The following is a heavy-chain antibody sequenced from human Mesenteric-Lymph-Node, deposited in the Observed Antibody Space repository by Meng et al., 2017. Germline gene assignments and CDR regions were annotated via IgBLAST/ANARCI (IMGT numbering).Heavy chain of an antibody. CDR2: INPNSGGT. CDR3: ARDQYSSSWYDFDY. D-gene: IGHD6-13*01. CDR1: GYTFTGYY. J-gene: IGHJ4*02. Sequence: ASVKVSCKASGYTFTGYYMHWVRQAPGQGLEWMGRINPNSGGTNYAQKFQGRVTMTTDTSTSTAYLELRSLRSDDTAVYYYARDQYSSSWYDFDYWGQGTLVTVSS. V-gene: IGHV1-2*06.